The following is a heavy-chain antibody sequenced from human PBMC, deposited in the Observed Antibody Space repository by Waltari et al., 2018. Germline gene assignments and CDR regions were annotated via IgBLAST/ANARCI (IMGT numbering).Heavy chain of an antibody. CDR1: GYTLTELS. CDR3: ATDTSGSYYEGLRAFDI. V-gene: IGHV1-24*01. Sequence: QVQLVQSGAEVKKPGASVKVSCKVSGYTLTELSMHWVRQAPGKGLEWMGGFVPEDGEAIYAQKRQGRVTMTEDTSTDTAYMELSSLRSEDTAVYYCATDTSGSYYEGLRAFDIWGQGTMVTVSS. J-gene: IGHJ3*02. CDR2: FVPEDGEA. D-gene: IGHD1-26*01.